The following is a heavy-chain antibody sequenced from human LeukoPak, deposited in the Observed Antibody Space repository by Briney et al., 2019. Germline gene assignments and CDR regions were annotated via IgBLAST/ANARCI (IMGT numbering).Heavy chain of an antibody. D-gene: IGHD2-2*01. CDR3: AKENCSSTSCYGY. J-gene: IGHJ4*02. Sequence: PGGSLRLSCAASGFTFSSYSMNWVRQAPGKGLEWVSYISSSSSTIYYADSVKGRFTISRDNAKNTLYLQMNSLRAEDTAVYYCAKENCSSTSCYGYWGQGTLVTVSS. V-gene: IGHV3-48*04. CDR2: ISSSSSTI. CDR1: GFTFSSYS.